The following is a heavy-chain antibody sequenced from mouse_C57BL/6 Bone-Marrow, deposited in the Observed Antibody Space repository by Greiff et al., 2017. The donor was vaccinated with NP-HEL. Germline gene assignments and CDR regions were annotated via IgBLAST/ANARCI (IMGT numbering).Heavy chain of an antibody. CDR1: GYTFTSYW. J-gene: IGHJ4*01. CDR3: ALLLSVYY. CDR2: IYPSDSET. V-gene: IGHV1-61*01. Sequence: QVQLQQPGAELVRPGSSVKLSCKASGYTFTSYWMDWVKQRPGQGLEWIGNIYPSDSETHYNHKFKDKTTLTVDKSSSTAYMQLSSLTSEDSAVYYCALLLSVYYWGQGTSVTGSS. D-gene: IGHD2-10*01.